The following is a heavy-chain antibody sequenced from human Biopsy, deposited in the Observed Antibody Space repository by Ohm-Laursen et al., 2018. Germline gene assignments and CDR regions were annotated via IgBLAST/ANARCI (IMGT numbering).Heavy chain of an antibody. CDR3: ARVGVGAPSIDYFDS. Sequence: SDTLSLTCTVSGDSVSSGSFYWTWIRQPPGKGLEWIGYIYYSGGTNYNPSLKSRVTISVDRSKNHFSLELSSVTAADTAVYYCARVGVGAPSIDYFDSWGQGALVTVSS. CDR1: GDSVSSGSFY. CDR2: IYYSGGT. D-gene: IGHD1-26*01. J-gene: IGHJ4*02. V-gene: IGHV4-61*03.